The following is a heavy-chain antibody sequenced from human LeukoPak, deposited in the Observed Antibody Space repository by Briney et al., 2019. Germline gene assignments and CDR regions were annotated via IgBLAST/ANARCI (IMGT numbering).Heavy chain of an antibody. D-gene: IGHD6-6*01. Sequence: SQTLSLTCTVSGGSISSGGYYWSWIRQHPGKGLEWIGYIYYSGSTYYNPSLKSRVTISVDTSKNQFSLKLSSVTAADTAVYYCARFSGEQLVADAFDIWGQGTMVTVSS. J-gene: IGHJ3*02. CDR1: GGSISSGGYY. CDR2: IYYSGST. CDR3: ARFSGEQLVADAFDI. V-gene: IGHV4-31*03.